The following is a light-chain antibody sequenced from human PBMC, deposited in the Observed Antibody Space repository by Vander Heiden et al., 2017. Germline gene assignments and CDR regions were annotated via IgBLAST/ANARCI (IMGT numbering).Light chain of an antibody. J-gene: IGLJ1*01. Sequence: SVLTQPPSASGTPGQRVTISCSGSDSNIGTNTVNWYQQFPGSTPKLLIHGYDQRPSGVSDRFSGSWSGSSATLAISGLQSEDEADDYCASWDDSMNGSYVFGPGTKVTVL. CDR3: ASWDDSMNGSYV. CDR2: GYD. V-gene: IGLV1-44*01. CDR1: DSNIGTNT.